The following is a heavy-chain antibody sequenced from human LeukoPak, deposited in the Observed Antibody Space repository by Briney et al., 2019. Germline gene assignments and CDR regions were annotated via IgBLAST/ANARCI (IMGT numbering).Heavy chain of an antibody. CDR2: ISSSSSYI. Sequence: GGSLRLSCAASGFTFRSYSMNWVRQAPGKGLEWVSSISSSSSYIYYADSVKGRFTISRDNAKNSLYLQMNSLRAEDTAVYYCARDRTGDLGAFDIWGQGTMVTVSS. J-gene: IGHJ3*02. D-gene: IGHD7-27*01. CDR1: GFTFRSYS. CDR3: ARDRTGDLGAFDI. V-gene: IGHV3-21*01.